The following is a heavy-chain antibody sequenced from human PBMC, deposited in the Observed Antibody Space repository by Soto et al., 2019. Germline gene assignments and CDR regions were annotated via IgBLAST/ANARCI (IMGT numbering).Heavy chain of an antibody. V-gene: IGHV4-39*01. CDR3: ARPFAVAGKGPVSWFDP. Sequence: QLQLQESGPGLVKPSETLSLTCTVSGGSISSSSYYWGWIRQPPGKGLEWIGSIYYSGSTYYNPSLKSRVTISVDTSKHQVSLKLSSVTAADTAVYYCARPFAVAGKGPVSWFDPWGQGTLVTVSS. CDR1: GGSISSSSYY. CDR2: IYYSGST. D-gene: IGHD6-19*01. J-gene: IGHJ5*02.